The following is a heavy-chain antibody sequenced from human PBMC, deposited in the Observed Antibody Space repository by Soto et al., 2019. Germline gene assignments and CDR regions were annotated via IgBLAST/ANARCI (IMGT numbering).Heavy chain of an antibody. CDR3: ASYSSGWYDVSY. J-gene: IGHJ4*02. V-gene: IGHV4-59*01. CDR2: IYYSGST. CDR1: GGSISSYY. D-gene: IGHD6-19*01. Sequence: SETLSLTCTVSGGSISSYYWSWIRQPPGKGLEWIGYIYYSGSTNYNPSLKSRVTISVDTSKNQFSLKLSSVTAADTAVYYCASYSSGWYDVSYWGQGTLVTVSS.